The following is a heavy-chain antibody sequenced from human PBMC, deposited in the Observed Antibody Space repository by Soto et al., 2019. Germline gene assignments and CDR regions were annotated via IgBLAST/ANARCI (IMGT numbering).Heavy chain of an antibody. CDR1: GGSVSSGSYY. D-gene: IGHD3-22*01. CDR3: ASGYYDSSGYPLFDP. V-gene: IGHV4-61*01. J-gene: IGHJ5*02. CDR2: IYYSGST. Sequence: KTSETLSLTCTVSGGSVSSGSYYWSWIRQPPGKGLEWIGYIYYSGSTNYNPSLKSRVTISVDTSKNQFSLKLSSVTAADTAVYYCASGYYDSSGYPLFDPWGQGTLVTVSS.